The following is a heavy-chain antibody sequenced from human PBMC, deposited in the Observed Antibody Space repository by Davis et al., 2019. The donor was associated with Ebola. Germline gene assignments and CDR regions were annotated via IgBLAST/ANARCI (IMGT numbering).Heavy chain of an antibody. CDR3: ARDPGAYFFDH. CDR1: GFTFSSFG. D-gene: IGHD3-16*01. CDR2: VRYDESNK. J-gene: IGHJ4*02. Sequence: GESLKISCAASGFTFSSFGFHWVRQAPGKGLEWVAFVRYDESNKYYEDSVKGRFTISRDNSKNTLYLQMNSLRAEDTAVYYCARDPGAYFFDHWGQGILVTVSS. V-gene: IGHV3-30*02.